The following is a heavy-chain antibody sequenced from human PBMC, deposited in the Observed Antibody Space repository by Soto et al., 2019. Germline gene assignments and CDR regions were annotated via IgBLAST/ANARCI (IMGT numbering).Heavy chain of an antibody. Sequence: PSETLSLTCAVSGGSISSSNWWRWVRQPPGKGLEWIGEIYHSGSTNYNPSLKSRVTISVDKSKNQFSLKLSSVTAADTAVYYCAIAVAGPLSYGMAVWGQGTTVTVSS. V-gene: IGHV4-4*02. CDR2: IYHSGST. J-gene: IGHJ6*02. CDR3: AIAVAGPLSYGMAV. D-gene: IGHD6-19*01. CDR1: GGSISSSNW.